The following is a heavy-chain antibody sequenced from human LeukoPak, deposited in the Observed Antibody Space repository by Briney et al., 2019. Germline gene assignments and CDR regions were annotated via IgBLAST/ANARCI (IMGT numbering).Heavy chain of an antibody. CDR2: INHSGST. D-gene: IGHD3-10*01. CDR1: GGSISSYY. Sequence: SETLSLTCTVSGGSISSYYWSWIRQPPGKGLEWIGEINHSGSTNYNPSLKSRVTISVDTSKNQFSLKLSSVTAADTAVYYCARATMVRGVISWGQGTLVTVSS. J-gene: IGHJ4*02. CDR3: ARATMVRGVIS. V-gene: IGHV4-34*01.